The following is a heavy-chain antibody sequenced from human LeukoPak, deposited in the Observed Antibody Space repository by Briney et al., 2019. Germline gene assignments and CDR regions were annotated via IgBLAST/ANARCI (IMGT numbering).Heavy chain of an antibody. J-gene: IGHJ4*02. Sequence: SQTLSLTCTVSGGSISSGDYYWSWIRQPPGKGLEWIGYIYYSGSTYYNPSLKSRVTISVDTSKNQFSLKLSSVTAADTAVYYCARERGNYVWGSYRLLEFDYWGQGTLVTVSS. CDR3: ARERGNYVWGSYRLLEFDY. CDR1: GGSISSGDYY. D-gene: IGHD3-16*02. V-gene: IGHV4-30-4*01. CDR2: IYYSGST.